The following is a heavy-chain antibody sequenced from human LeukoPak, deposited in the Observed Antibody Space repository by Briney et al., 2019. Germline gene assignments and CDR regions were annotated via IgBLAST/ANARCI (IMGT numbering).Heavy chain of an antibody. D-gene: IGHD2-2*02. CDR2: IKQDGSEK. CDR3: ARENTVVVPAAITYYYNGMDV. CDR1: GFTFSSYW. V-gene: IGHV3-7*01. Sequence: GGSLRLSCAASGFTFSSYWMSWVRQAPGKGLERVANIKQDGSEKYYVDSVKGRFTISRDNAKNSLYLQMNSLRAEDTAVYYCARENTVVVPAAITYYYNGMDVWGQGTTVTVSS. J-gene: IGHJ6*02.